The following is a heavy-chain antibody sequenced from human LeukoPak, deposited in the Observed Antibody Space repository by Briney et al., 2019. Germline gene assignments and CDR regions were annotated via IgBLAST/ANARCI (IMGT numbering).Heavy chain of an antibody. V-gene: IGHV1-3*01. CDR3: ARESITKNNWFDP. CDR1: GYTFTNYA. CDR2: INAGNCDT. J-gene: IGHJ5*02. Sequence: ASVKVSCKASGYTFTNYAMHWVRQAPGQRLEWMGWINAGNCDTKYSQKFQGRVTITRDTSASTAYMELSSLRSEDTAVYYCARESITKNNWFDPWGQGTLVTVSS. D-gene: IGHD1-20*01.